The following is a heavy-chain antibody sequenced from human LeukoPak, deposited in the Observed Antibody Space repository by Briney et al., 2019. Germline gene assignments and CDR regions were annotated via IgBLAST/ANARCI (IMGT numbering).Heavy chain of an antibody. CDR2: INHSGST. CDR1: GVSFSGYY. CDR3: ARGSPSPSYYGSVPGD. J-gene: IGHJ4*02. Sequence: SETLSLTCAVYGVSFSGYYWSWIRQPPGKGLEWIGEINHSGSTNYNPSLKSRVTISVDTSKNQFSLKLSSVTAADTAVYYCARGSPSPSYYGSVPGDWGQGTLVTVSS. V-gene: IGHV4-34*01. D-gene: IGHD3-10*01.